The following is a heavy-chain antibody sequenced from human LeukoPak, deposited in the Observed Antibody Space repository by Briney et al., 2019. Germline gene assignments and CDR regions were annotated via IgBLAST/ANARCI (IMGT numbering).Heavy chain of an antibody. J-gene: IGHJ6*02. D-gene: IGHD2-2*01. CDR1: GDSVSSNSAA. CDR2: TYYRSKWYN. Sequence: SQTLSLTCAISGDSVSSNSAARNWIRQSPSRGLEWLGRTYYRSKWYNDYAVSVKSRITINPDTSKNQFSLQLNSVTPEDTAVYYCARDLSCSSTSCYAGRGYGMDVWGQGTTVTVSS. V-gene: IGHV6-1*01. CDR3: ARDLSCSSTSCYAGRGYGMDV.